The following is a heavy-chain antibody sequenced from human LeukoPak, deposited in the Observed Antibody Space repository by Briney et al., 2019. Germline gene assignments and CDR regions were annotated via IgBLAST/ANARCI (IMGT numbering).Heavy chain of an antibody. V-gene: IGHV4-34*01. Sequence: KPSETLSLTCAVYGGSFSGYYWSWIRQPPGKGLEWIGEINHSGSNNYNPSLKRRVTISVDTYKNQFPLKLSSVTAADTAVYYCARGLYYDSSGYLSPYDYWGQGTLVTVSS. CDR3: ARGLYYDSSGYLSPYDY. CDR1: GGSFSGYY. J-gene: IGHJ4*02. CDR2: INHSGSN. D-gene: IGHD3-22*01.